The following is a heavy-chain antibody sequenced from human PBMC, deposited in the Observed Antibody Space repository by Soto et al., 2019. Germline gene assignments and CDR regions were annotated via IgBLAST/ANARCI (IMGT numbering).Heavy chain of an antibody. V-gene: IGHV3-66*01. CDR1: GFTVSSNY. CDR2: IYSGGST. D-gene: IGHD3-3*01. Sequence: GGSLRLSCAASGFTVSSNYMSWVRQAPGKGLEWVSVIYSGGSTYYADSVKGRFTISRDNSKNTLYLQMNSLRAEDTAVYYCAREGYYDFWSGSEDYYYMDVWGKGTTVTVSS. CDR3: AREGYYDFWSGSEDYYYMDV. J-gene: IGHJ6*03.